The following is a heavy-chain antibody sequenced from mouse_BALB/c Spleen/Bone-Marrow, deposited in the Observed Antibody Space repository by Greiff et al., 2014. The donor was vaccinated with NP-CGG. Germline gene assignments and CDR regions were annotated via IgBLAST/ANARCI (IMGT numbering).Heavy chain of an antibody. CDR2: INPSSGYT. V-gene: IGHV1-4*02. CDR1: GYTFSSYT. CDR3: ARLNYGNPFAY. D-gene: IGHD2-1*01. J-gene: IGHJ3*01. Sequence: QVQLKESAAELARPGASVKMSCKASGYTFSSYTMHWIKQRPGQGLEWIGYINPSSGYTDYNQRFKDKTTLTADKSYATAYMQLSSLTSEDSAVYFCARLNYGNPFAYWGQGTLVTVSA.